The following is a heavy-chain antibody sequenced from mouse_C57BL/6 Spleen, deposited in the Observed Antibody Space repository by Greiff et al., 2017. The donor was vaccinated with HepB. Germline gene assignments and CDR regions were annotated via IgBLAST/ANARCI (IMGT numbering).Heavy chain of an antibody. V-gene: IGHV5-16*01. D-gene: IGHD1-1*01. J-gene: IGHJ1*03. CDR3: AREVITTVVATDWYFDV. CDR1: GFTFSDYY. CDR2: INYDGSST. Sequence: EVKLEESEGGLVQPGSSMKLSCTASGFTFSDYYMAWVRQVPEKGLEWVANINYDGSSTYYLDSLKSRFIISRDNAKNILYLQMSSLKSEDTATYYCAREVITTVVATDWYFDVWGTGTTVTVSS.